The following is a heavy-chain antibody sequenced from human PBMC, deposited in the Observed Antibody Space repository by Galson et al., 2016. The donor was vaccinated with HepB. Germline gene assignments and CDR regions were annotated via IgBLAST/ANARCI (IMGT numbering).Heavy chain of an antibody. J-gene: IGHJ6*02. D-gene: IGHD3-16*01. V-gene: IGHV3-30*03. CDR1: GFTFSNYG. CDR2: MSHDGNSQ. CDR3: VRDPTWGYGMDV. Sequence: SLRLSCAASGFTFSNYGMHWVRQAPGKGLEWVALMSHDGNSQYYGDPVRGRFTVSRDISKNTPYLQMNSLSAEDTAVYYCVRDPTWGYGMDVWGQGTTVTVSS.